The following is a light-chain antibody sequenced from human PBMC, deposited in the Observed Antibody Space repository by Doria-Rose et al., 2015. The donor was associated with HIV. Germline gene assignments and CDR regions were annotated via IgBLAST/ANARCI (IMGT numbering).Light chain of an antibody. Sequence: QTVVTQEPSVSEAPGQRVTISCTGSSSNIGAGYDVNWYQQLPGTAHKLLIYGNINRPSGVPDRISGSKSGTSASLAITGLQAEDEADYYCQSYDSSLSGYVFGTGTKVTVL. J-gene: IGLJ1*01. CDR2: GNI. V-gene: IGLV1-40*01. CDR1: SSNIGAGYD. CDR3: QSYDSSLSGYV.